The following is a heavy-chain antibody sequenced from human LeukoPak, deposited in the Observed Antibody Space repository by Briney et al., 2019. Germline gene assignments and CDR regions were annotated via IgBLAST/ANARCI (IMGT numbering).Heavy chain of an antibody. D-gene: IGHD1-14*01. CDR2: IYSGGMT. CDR1: GASTSHFY. J-gene: IGHJ4*02. CDR3: ARHFDHPTAYFDS. Sequence: SETLCISCTVSGASTSHFYCNWIRQPAGKGLEWIASIYSGGMTFYNPSLKSRLTISADTSRNHFSLRLTSVTAADTALYFCARHFDHPTAYFDSWGQGSPVSVSS. V-gene: IGHV4-59*05.